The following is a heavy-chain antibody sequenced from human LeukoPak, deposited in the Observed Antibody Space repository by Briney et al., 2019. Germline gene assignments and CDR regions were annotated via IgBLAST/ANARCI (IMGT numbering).Heavy chain of an antibody. CDR3: ARDLGGGGYYNRPLDH. J-gene: IGHJ4*02. V-gene: IGHV3-30-3*01. D-gene: IGHD4-17*01. CDR1: GFTFSSYS. CDR2: ISNDGSNE. Sequence: GGSLRLSCAASGFTFSSYSMYWVRQAPGKGLEWVACISNDGSNEYYADPVKGRFTISRDNSDNTLFLQMNSLRGEDTAVYYCARDLGGGGYYNRPLDHWGQGTLVTVSS.